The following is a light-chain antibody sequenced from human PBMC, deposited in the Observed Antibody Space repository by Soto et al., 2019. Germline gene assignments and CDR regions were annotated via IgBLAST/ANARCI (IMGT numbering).Light chain of an antibody. CDR2: GAS. J-gene: IGKJ2*01. CDR1: QSVSSSY. CDR3: QQYGSSPPKYT. V-gene: IGKV3-20*01. Sequence: EIVLTQSPGTLSLSPGERATLSCRASQSVSSSYLVWYQQKPGQAPRLLIYGASSRATGIPDRFSGSGSGTDFTLTISRLEPEGFAVYYCQQYGSSPPKYTFGQGTKVDIK.